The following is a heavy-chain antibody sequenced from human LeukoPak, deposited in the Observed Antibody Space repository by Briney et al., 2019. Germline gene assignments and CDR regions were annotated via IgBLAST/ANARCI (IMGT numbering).Heavy chain of an antibody. J-gene: IGHJ6*03. D-gene: IGHD2-8*01. CDR3: ARGRMSSSTWHSTYYNYFYMDV. CDR2: DHTGIT. V-gene: IGHV4-59*01. CDR1: DDSITMYY. Sequence: ASETLSLTCSVSDDSITMYYWTWIRQPPGKGLEWIVDHTGITNFSPSLNGRVSISRDTTKNLFSLRVRSVTAADTAVYFCARGRMSSSTWHSTYYNYFYMDVWGKGTTVTVSS.